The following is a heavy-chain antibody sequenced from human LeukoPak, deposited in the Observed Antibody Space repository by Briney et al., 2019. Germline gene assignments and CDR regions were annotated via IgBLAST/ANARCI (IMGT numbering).Heavy chain of an antibody. J-gene: IGHJ4*02. D-gene: IGHD5-12*01. V-gene: IGHV3-23*01. CDR3: ARKLSGYAPFDC. CDR2: ISGSGGST. CDR1: GSTFTDYV. Sequence: GGSLRLSCAASGSTFTDYVMIWVRQAPGRGLTWVSGISGSGGSTYYADSVKGRFTISRDNPRSTLYLQMSSLRAEDTAVYYCARKLSGYAPFDCWGQGTLVTVSS.